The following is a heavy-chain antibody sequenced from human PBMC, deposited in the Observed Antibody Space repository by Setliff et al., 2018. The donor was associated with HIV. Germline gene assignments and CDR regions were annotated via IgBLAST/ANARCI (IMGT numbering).Heavy chain of an antibody. CDR1: GGSYSAYY. D-gene: IGHD1-26*01. Sequence: SETLSLTCAVKGGSYSAYYWSWIRQSPGKGLEWIGYTSDIGSTYYNPSLKSRVTISADTSRNGFSLNLNSVTAADTAVYFCARASGAKYYYGMDVWGQGTTVTVSS. CDR3: ARASGAKYYYGMDV. J-gene: IGHJ6*02. CDR2: TSDIGST. V-gene: IGHV4-34*09.